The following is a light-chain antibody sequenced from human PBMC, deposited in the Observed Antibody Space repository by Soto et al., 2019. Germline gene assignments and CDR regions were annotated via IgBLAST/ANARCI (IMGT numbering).Light chain of an antibody. Sequence: EIVLTQSPATLSLSPGERATLSCRASQSISRYLAWYQQKPGQAPRLLIYDASNRATAIPSRFSGSGSGTDFTLTSSSLEPEDSAFYYWQQRTNWPITCGQGTRLEI. CDR2: DAS. V-gene: IGKV3-11*01. CDR3: QQRTNWPIT. CDR1: QSISRY. J-gene: IGKJ5*01.